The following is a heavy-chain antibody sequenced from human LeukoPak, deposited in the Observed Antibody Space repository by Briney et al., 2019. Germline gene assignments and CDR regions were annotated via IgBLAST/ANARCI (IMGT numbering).Heavy chain of an antibody. CDR2: MNPNTGTT. Sequence: GASVKVSCKASGYTFNGYYIHWVRRAPGQGLEWVVWMNPNTGTTKYGQTLQDRVIMTRDTSISTAYMELSRLRSDDTAVYYCARRIVTPTTKWFDAWGQGTLVTVSS. D-gene: IGHD1-26*01. V-gene: IGHV1-2*02. CDR3: ARRIVTPTTKWFDA. CDR1: GYTFNGYY. J-gene: IGHJ5*02.